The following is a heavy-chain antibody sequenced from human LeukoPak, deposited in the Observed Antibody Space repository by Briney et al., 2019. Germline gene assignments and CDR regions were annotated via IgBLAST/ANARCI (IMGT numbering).Heavy chain of an antibody. CDR2: ISGSGGRP. V-gene: IGHV3-23*01. CDR3: ARHPEPGYCSSTSCHESYFDY. D-gene: IGHD2-2*01. Sequence: GGSLRLSCSASGFTFSSCAMSWVRQAPGKGLEWVSAISGSGGRPYYADSVNGRFTLSRENSQNTLYLQMHSLRAEDTAVYYCARHPEPGYCSSTSCHESYFDYWGQGTLVTVSS. J-gene: IGHJ4*02. CDR1: GFTFSSCA.